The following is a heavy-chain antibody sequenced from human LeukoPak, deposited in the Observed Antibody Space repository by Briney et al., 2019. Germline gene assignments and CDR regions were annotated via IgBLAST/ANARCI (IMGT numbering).Heavy chain of an antibody. D-gene: IGHD3-22*01. CDR2: ISGSNGNR. V-gene: IGHV1-18*01. J-gene: IGHJ4*02. CDR1: GYNFADYG. CDR3: ERQWHYDGNGLPDY. Sequence: ASVKVSCKASGYNFADYGIGWARQAPGQGLEWMGWISGSNGNRHYAQKLQVRVTLTTDTSTSTAYMELRSLRSDDTAVYYCERQWHYDGNGLPDYWGQGTLVTVSS.